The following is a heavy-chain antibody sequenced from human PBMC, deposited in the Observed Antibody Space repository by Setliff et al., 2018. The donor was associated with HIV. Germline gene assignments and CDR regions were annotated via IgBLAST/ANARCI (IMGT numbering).Heavy chain of an antibody. D-gene: IGHD1-7*01. J-gene: IGHJ4*02. CDR3: AREGITGTTLHPY. CDR2: ITGSSDTI. CDR1: GFTFSDYY. Sequence: GGSLRLSCAVSGFTFSDYYMSWFRQAPGKGLEWVSYITGSSDTIYYADSVKGRFTISRDNAKNSLYLQMNTLRAEDTAVYYCAREGITGTTLHPYWGQGTLVTVSS. V-gene: IGHV3-11*04.